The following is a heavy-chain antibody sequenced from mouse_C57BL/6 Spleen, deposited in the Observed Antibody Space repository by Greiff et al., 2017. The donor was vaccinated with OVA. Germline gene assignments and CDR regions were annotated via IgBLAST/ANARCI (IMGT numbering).Heavy chain of an antibody. CDR3: ANLITTVVATDY. V-gene: IGHV1-81*01. Sequence: VKLQESGAELARPGASVKLSCKASGYTFTSYGISWVKQRTGQGLEWIGEIYPRSGNTYYNEKFKGKATLTADKSSSTAYMELRSLTSEDSAVYFCANLITTVVATDYWGQGTTLTVSS. D-gene: IGHD1-1*01. CDR1: GYTFTSYG. J-gene: IGHJ2*01. CDR2: IYPRSGNT.